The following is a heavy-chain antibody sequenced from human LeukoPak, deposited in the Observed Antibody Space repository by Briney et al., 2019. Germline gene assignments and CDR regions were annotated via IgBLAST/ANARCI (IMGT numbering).Heavy chain of an antibody. CDR3: VRDGGPNNYWFDP. J-gene: IGHJ5*02. CDR1: GGSLSGYY. D-gene: IGHD4-23*01. CDR2: VSHRGIT. V-gene: IGHV4-34*01. Sequence: SETLSLTCADYGGSLSGYYWGWIRQPPGKGLEWIGEVSHRGITNYKPSLKSRASISIDTSKSQISLKLSSVTAADTALYYCVRDGGPNNYWFDPWGQGTRVTVSS.